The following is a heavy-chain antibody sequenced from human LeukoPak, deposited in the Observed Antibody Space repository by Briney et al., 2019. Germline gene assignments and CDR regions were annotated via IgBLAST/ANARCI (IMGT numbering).Heavy chain of an antibody. CDR1: GGSISSSSYY. CDR3: ASGAGESDF. J-gene: IGHJ4*02. V-gene: IGHV4-39*01. Sequence: SETLSLTCTVSGGSISSSSYYWGWIRQPPGKGLEWIGNFYCCGTTYCNPSLKSRVTISVDTSKNQFSLKLSSVTAADTAVYYCASGAGESDFWGQGTLVTVSS. D-gene: IGHD4-17*01. CDR2: FYCCGTT.